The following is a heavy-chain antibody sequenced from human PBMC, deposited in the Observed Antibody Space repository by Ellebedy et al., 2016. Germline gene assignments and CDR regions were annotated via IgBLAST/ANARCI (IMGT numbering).Heavy chain of an antibody. V-gene: IGHV3-33*01. D-gene: IGHD2-15*01. CDR2: IWYDGSNK. CDR3: ARDRAEDCSGGSCYIGAFDI. CDR1: GFTFSSYG. J-gene: IGHJ3*02. Sequence: GESLKISCAASGFTFSSYGMHWVRQAPGKGLEWVAVIWYDGSNKYYADSVKGRFTISRDNSKNTLYLQMNSLRAEDTAVYYCARDRAEDCSGGSCYIGAFDIWGQGTMVTVSS.